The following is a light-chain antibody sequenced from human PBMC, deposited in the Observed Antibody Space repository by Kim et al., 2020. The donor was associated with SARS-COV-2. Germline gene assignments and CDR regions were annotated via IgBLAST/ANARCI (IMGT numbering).Light chain of an antibody. CDR3: QAWDSSYVV. CDR2: QDS. Sequence: SYELTQPPSVSVSPGQTASITCSGVKLGDKYACWYQQKPGQSPVLVIYQDSKRPSGIPERFSGSNSGNTATLTISGTQAMDEADYYCQAWDSSYVVFGGGTQLTVL. V-gene: IGLV3-1*01. J-gene: IGLJ2*01. CDR1: KLGDKY.